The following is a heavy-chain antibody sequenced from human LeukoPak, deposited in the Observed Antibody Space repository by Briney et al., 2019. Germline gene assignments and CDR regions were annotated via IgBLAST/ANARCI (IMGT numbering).Heavy chain of an antibody. J-gene: IGHJ6*02. D-gene: IGHD3-10*01. Sequence: GGSLRLSCAASGFTFSDYYMSWIRQAPGKGLEWVSYISSSSYTNYADSVKGRFTISRDNAKNSLYLQMNSLRAEDTAVYYCAKDLWDITMVRDYYYGMDVWGQGTTVTVSS. V-gene: IGHV3-11*05. CDR1: GFTFSDYY. CDR3: AKDLWDITMVRDYYYGMDV. CDR2: ISSSSYT.